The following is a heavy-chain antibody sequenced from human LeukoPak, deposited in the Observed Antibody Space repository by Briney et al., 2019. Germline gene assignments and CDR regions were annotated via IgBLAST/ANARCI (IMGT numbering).Heavy chain of an antibody. CDR3: ATDRHRQLYDTSGYYFPAMCDS. D-gene: IGHD3-22*01. Sequence: GGSLRLSCAASGFTFSSYGMTWVRQAPGKGLEWVSTISGSGGNSYYADSVKGWFTISRDSSKSTLYLRMSSLRAEDTAVYYCATDRHRQLYDTSGYYFPAMCDSWGQGTLVTVSS. V-gene: IGHV3-23*01. J-gene: IGHJ4*02. CDR2: ISGSGGNS. CDR1: GFTFSSYG.